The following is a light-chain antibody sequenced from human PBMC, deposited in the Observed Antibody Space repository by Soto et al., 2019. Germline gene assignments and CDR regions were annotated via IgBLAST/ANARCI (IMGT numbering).Light chain of an antibody. V-gene: IGKV3-15*01. Sequence: EIVMTQSPATLSVSPGERATLSCRASQSVSTNLAWYQQKPGQAPRLLIYGASTRATGFPARFSGSGSGTEFTLTISTLQSEDFAVYYRQQYNNWPPWTFGQGTKVEIK. CDR1: QSVSTN. J-gene: IGKJ1*01. CDR2: GAS. CDR3: QQYNNWPPWT.